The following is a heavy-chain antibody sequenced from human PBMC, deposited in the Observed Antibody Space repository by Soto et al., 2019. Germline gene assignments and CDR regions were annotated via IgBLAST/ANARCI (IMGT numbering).Heavy chain of an antibody. D-gene: IGHD2-2*01. J-gene: IGHJ6*02. CDR1: GFTFSSYW. CDR2: IKQDGSEK. Sequence: PGGSLRLSCAASGFTFSSYWMSWVRQAPGKGLEWVANIKQDGSEKYYVDSVKGRFTISRDNAKNSLYLQMNSLRAEDTAVYYCARVEGYCSSTSCPLLRDYYGMDVWGQGTTVTVSS. CDR3: ARVEGYCSSTSCPLLRDYYGMDV. V-gene: IGHV3-7*03.